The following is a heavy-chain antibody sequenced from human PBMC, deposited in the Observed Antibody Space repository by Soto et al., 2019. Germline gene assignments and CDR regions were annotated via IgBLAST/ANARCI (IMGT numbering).Heavy chain of an antibody. CDR3: ARGKDVMYYDFWSGSDV. J-gene: IGHJ6*02. D-gene: IGHD3-3*01. V-gene: IGHV1-69*13. CDR1: GGTFSSYA. CDR2: IIPIFGTA. Sequence: VKVSCKASGGTFSSYAISWVRQAPGQGLEWMGGIIPIFGTANYAQKFQGRVTITADKSTSTAYMELSSLRSEDTAVYYCARGKDVMYYDFWSGSDVWGQGTTVTVSS.